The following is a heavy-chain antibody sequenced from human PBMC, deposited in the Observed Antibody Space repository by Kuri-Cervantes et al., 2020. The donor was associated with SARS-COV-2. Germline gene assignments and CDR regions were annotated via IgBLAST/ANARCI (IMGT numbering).Heavy chain of an antibody. V-gene: IGHV3-74*01. CDR3: ARGGYDFWSDPQDQQYYMDV. J-gene: IGHJ6*03. Sequence: GGSLRLSCAASGFTFSSYWMHWVRQAPGKGLVWVSRINSDGSSTSYADSVKGRFTISRDNAKNTLYLQMNSLRAEDTAVYYCARGGYDFWSDPQDQQYYMDVWGKGTTVTVSS. CDR1: GFTFSSYW. CDR2: INSDGSST. D-gene: IGHD3-3*01.